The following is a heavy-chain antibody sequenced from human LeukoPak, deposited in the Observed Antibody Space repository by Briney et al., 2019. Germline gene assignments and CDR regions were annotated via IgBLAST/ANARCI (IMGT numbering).Heavy chain of an antibody. CDR3: TTDLFVVVVAALDY. D-gene: IGHD2-15*01. J-gene: IGHJ4*02. CDR2: VDPEDGET. Sequence: GASVKVSCKASGYTFTDYYMHWVQQAPGKGLEWMGRVDPEDGETIYAEKLQGRVTITADTSTDTAYMELSSLRSEDTAVYYCTTDLFVVVVAALDYWGQGTLVTVSS. CDR1: GYTFTDYY. V-gene: IGHV1-69-2*01.